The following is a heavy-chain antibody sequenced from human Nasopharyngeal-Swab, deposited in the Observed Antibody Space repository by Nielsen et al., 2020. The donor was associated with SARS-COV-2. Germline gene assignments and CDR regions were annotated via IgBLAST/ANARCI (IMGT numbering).Heavy chain of an antibody. CDR1: GFTFSSYW. Sequence: GGSLRLSCAASGFTFSSYWMSWVRQAPGKGLEWVANIKQDGSEKYYVDSVKGRFTISRDNAKNSLYLQMNSLRAEDTAVYCCARDHYSGYDFYFDYWGQGTLVTVSS. CDR2: IKQDGSEK. D-gene: IGHD5-12*01. CDR3: ARDHYSGYDFYFDY. V-gene: IGHV3-7*01. J-gene: IGHJ4*02.